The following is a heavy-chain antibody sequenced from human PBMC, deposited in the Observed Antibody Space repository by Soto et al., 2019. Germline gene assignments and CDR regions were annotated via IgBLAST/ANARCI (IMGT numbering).Heavy chain of an antibody. J-gene: IGHJ4*02. Sequence: EVQLLESGGGLVQPGGSLRLSCAASGFTFSSYAMRWVRQAPGKGLEWVSAISGSGDSTYYADSVKGRFTISRDNSKNTLYLQMNGLRAADTDVYYCAKRGSGSYFDYWGQGTLVTVSS. CDR2: ISGSGDST. CDR3: AKRGSGSYFDY. D-gene: IGHD3-10*01. CDR1: GFTFSSYA. V-gene: IGHV3-23*01.